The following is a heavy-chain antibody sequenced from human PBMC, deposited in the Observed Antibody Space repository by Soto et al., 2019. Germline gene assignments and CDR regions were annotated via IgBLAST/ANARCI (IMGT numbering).Heavy chain of an antibody. Sequence: GGSLRLSCAASGFTFSDYYMSWIRQAPGKGLEWVSYISSSGNTIYYADSVKGRFTISRDTAKNSLYLQMNSLRAEDTAAYYCARDDPYYYGSGSYKCAFWGKGTLGTVSS. CDR1: GFTFSDYY. D-gene: IGHD3-10*01. CDR2: ISSSGNTI. V-gene: IGHV3-11*01. CDR3: ARDDPYYYGSGSYKCAF. J-gene: IGHJ4*02.